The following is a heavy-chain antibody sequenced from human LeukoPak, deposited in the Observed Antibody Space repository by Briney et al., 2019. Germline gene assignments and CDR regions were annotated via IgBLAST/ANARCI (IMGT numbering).Heavy chain of an antibody. CDR3: ARVAQYHDSSGYYHYYFDY. CDR1: AVSISSYY. Sequence: SETLSLTCTVSAVSISSYYWSWIRQPAGKGLEWIGRIYASGSTYYNPSLKSRVTMSVDTSKNQFSLKLSSVTAADTAVYYCARVAQYHDSSGYYHYYFDYWGRGTLVTVSS. J-gene: IGHJ4*02. V-gene: IGHV4-4*07. D-gene: IGHD3-22*01. CDR2: IYASGST.